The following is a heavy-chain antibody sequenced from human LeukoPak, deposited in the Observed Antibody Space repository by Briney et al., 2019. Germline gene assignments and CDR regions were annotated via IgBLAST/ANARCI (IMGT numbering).Heavy chain of an antibody. CDR3: AHRQVAALSFDY. CDR1: GFSLSTSGVG. Sequence: SGPTLVKPTQTLTLTCTFSGFSLSTSGVGVGWIRQPPGKALEWLALIYWDDDKRYSPSLKSRLTITKGTSKNQVVLTMTNMDPVDTATYYCAHRQVAALSFDYWGQGTLVTVSS. V-gene: IGHV2-5*02. J-gene: IGHJ4*02. D-gene: IGHD6-19*01. CDR2: IYWDDDK.